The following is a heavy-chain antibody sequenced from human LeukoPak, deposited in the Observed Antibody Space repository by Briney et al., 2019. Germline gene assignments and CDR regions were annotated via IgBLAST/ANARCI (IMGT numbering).Heavy chain of an antibody. CDR3: ARDPGGGYCSSTSCPVDGMDV. D-gene: IGHD2-2*01. J-gene: IGHJ6*02. Sequence: SGTLSLTCAVSGGSISSSNWWSWVRQPPGKGLEWIGEIYHSGSTNYNPSLKSRVTISVDKSKNQFSLKLSSVTAADTAVYYCARDPGGGYCSSTSCPVDGMDVWGQGTTVTVSS. V-gene: IGHV4-4*02. CDR1: GGSISSSNW. CDR2: IYHSGST.